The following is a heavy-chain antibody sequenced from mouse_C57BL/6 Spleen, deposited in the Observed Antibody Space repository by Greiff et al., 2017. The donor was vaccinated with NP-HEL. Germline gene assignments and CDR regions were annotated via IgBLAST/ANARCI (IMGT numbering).Heavy chain of an antibody. V-gene: IGHV1-26*01. CDR3: AREGLRLGAMDY. Sequence: EVQLQQSGPELVKPGASVKISCKASGYTFTDYYMNWVKQSHGKSLEWIGDINPNNGGTSYNQKFKGKATLTVDKSSSTAYMELRSLTSEDSAVYYCAREGLRLGAMDYWGQGTSVTVSS. CDR1: GYTFTDYY. D-gene: IGHD2-4*01. J-gene: IGHJ4*01. CDR2: INPNNGGT.